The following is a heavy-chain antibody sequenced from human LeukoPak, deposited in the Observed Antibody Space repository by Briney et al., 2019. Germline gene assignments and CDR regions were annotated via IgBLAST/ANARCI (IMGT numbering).Heavy chain of an antibody. Sequence: NPSETLSLTCSVSGGPISGYYWSWIRQPPGKGLEWIGNIYYSGSTNYNPSLKSRVTISVDTSKNQFSLKLSSVTAADTAVYYCARSYDSSGYYFDYWGQGTLVTVSS. CDR3: ARSYDSSGYYFDY. CDR2: IYYSGST. J-gene: IGHJ4*02. V-gene: IGHV4-59*01. CDR1: GGPISGYY. D-gene: IGHD3-22*01.